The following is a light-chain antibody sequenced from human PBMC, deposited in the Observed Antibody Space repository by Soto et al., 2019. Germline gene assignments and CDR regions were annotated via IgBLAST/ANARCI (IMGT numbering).Light chain of an antibody. CDR2: DAS. CDR1: QSVSSY. V-gene: IGKV3-11*01. CDR3: QQYNNWPWT. Sequence: EIVLTQSPATLSLSPGERATLSCRASQSVSSYLAWYQQKPGQAPRLLIYDASNRATGIPARFSGTGSGTDFTLTINNLEPEDFAVYYCQQYNNWPWTFGQGTKVDIK. J-gene: IGKJ1*01.